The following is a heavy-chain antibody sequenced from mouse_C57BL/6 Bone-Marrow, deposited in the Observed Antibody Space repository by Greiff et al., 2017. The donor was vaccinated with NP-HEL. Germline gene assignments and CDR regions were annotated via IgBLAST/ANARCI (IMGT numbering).Heavy chain of an antibody. CDR1: GFSLTSYG. J-gene: IGHJ4*01. Sequence: VMLVESGPGLVAPSQSLSITCTVSGFSLTSYGVDWVRQSPGKGLEWLGVIWGVGSTNYNSALKSRLSISKDNSKSQVFLKMNSLQTDDTAMYYCASDYYGSSYDYAMDYWGQGTSVTVSS. CDR3: ASDYYGSSYDYAMDY. V-gene: IGHV2-6*01. CDR2: IWGVGST. D-gene: IGHD1-1*01.